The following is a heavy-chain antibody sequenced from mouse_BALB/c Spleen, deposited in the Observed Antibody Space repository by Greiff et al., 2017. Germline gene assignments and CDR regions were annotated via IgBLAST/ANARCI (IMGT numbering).Heavy chain of an antibody. J-gene: IGHJ3*01. Sequence: DVHLVESGGGLVKPGGSLKLSCAASGFTFSDYYMYWVRQTPEKRLEWVATISDGGSYTYYPDSVKGRFTISRDNAKNNLYLQMSSLKSEDTAMYYCARAVRGGEGNYWFAYWGQGTLVTVSA. D-gene: IGHD2-1*01. CDR3: ARAVRGGEGNYWFAY. CDR1: GFTFSDYY. V-gene: IGHV5-4*02. CDR2: ISDGGSYT.